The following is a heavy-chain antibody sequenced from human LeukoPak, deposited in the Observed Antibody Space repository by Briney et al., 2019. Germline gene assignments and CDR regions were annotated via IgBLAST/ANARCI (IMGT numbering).Heavy chain of an antibody. CDR3: AKPALSSSIGWYYYYYMDV. CDR1: GFTFETYG. CDR2: ISYDQGDK. D-gene: IGHD6-6*01. V-gene: IGHV3-30*18. J-gene: IGHJ6*03. Sequence: GGSLRLSCEATGFTFETYGMHWVRQAPGKGLEWVAVISYDQGDKYYADSVKGRFTISRDNSKNMLYLQMNSLRAEDTAVYYCAKPALSSSIGWYYYYYMDVWGKGTTVTVSS.